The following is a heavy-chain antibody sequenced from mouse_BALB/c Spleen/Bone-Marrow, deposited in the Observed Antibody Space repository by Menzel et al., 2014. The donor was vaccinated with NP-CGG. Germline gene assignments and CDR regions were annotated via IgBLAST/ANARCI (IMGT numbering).Heavy chain of an antibody. D-gene: IGHD2-4*01. V-gene: IGHV5-6-5*01. CDR3: ARGGGYDYGSWFAY. CDR1: GFTSSSYA. CDR2: ISSGGST. Sequence: EVQLVESGGGLVKPGGSLKLSCAASGFTSSSYAMSWVRQTPEKRLEWVASISSGGSTYYPDSVKGRFTISRDNARNILYLQMSSLRSEDTAMYYCARGGGYDYGSWFAYWGQGTLVTVSA. J-gene: IGHJ3*01.